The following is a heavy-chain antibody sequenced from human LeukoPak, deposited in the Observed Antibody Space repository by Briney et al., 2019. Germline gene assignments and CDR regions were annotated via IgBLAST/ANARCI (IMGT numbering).Heavy chain of an antibody. D-gene: IGHD3-10*01. CDR2: INPNSGGT. Sequence: VKVSCKASGYIFTDYYIHWVRQARGQGLEWMGWINPNSGGTYFAQKFEARVTLTRDTSINTAYMEMRGLTSDDTASYYCAKSQYSFGSGSTRPLFDYWGPGTLVTVSS. V-gene: IGHV1-2*02. CDR3: AKSQYSFGSGSTRPLFDY. J-gene: IGHJ4*02. CDR1: GYIFTDYY.